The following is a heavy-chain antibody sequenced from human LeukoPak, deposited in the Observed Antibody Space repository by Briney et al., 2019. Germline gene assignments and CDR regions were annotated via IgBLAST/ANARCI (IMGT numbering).Heavy chain of an antibody. J-gene: IGHJ4*02. D-gene: IGHD2-21*02. V-gene: IGHV1-69*04. CDR3: AREHIVVVTADYFDY. CDR2: IIPILGIA. CDR1: GGTFSSYA. Sequence: ASVKVSCKASGGTFSSYAISWVRQAPGQGLEWMGRIIPILGIANHAQKFQGRVTITADKSTSTAYMELSSLRSEDTAVYYCAREHIVVVTADYFDYWGQGTLVTVSS.